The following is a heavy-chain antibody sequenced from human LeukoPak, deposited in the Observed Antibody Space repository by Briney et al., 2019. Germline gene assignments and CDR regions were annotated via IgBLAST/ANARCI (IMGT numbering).Heavy chain of an antibody. V-gene: IGHV4-39*01. Sequence: SETLSLTCTVSGGSISSSSYYWGWIRQPPGKGLEWIGSIYYSGSTYYNPSLKSRVTISVDTSKNQFSLKLSSVTAADTAVYYCARHGQWLGWFDPWGQGNLVTVSS. D-gene: IGHD6-19*01. J-gene: IGHJ5*02. CDR2: IYYSGST. CDR3: ARHGQWLGWFDP. CDR1: GGSISSSSYY.